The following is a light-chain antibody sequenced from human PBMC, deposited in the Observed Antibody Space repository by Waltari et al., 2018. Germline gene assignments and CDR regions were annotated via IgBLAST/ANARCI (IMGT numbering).Light chain of an antibody. J-gene: IGLJ3*02. CDR3: ALYMGSGIWV. V-gene: IGLV8-61*01. Sequence: QTVVSQEASLSVSPGGTVKITCDLCTGSLSTNSYATWYQQTPGQAPRPLVYKANARSSGVPDRFSGSILGNTAALTITGAQADDESDYYCALYMGSGIWVFGGGTRLTVL. CDR1: TGSLSTNSY. CDR2: KAN.